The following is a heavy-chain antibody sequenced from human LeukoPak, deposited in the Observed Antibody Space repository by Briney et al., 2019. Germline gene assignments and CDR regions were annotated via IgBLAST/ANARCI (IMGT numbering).Heavy chain of an antibody. J-gene: IGHJ4*02. CDR3: VKDGRYGSGSPLRSDFDY. D-gene: IGHD3-10*01. CDR1: GFTFSSYG. V-gene: IGHV3-23*01. Sequence: GGTLRLSCAASGFTFSSYGMSWVRQAPGKGLQWVSAISGGGGRTFYTDSVKGRFTISRDNSKNTLYLQMDSLRADDTAVYYCVKDGRYGSGSPLRSDFDYWGQGTLVTVSS. CDR2: ISGGGGRT.